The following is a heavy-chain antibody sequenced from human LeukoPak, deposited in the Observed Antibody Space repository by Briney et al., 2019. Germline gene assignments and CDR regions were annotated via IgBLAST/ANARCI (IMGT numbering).Heavy chain of an antibody. CDR2: ISSGGRTI. CDR1: GFTFSDYY. D-gene: IGHD2-8*01. V-gene: IGHV3-11*04. CDR3: ARQGLGVEYCTNGVCYWDLGY. Sequence: GGSLRLSCAASGFTFSDYYMSWIRQAPGKGLEWVSYISSGGRTIYYADSVKGRFTISRDNAKNSLYLQMNSLRAEDTAVYYCARQGLGVEYCTNGVCYWDLGYWGQGTLVTVSS. J-gene: IGHJ4*02.